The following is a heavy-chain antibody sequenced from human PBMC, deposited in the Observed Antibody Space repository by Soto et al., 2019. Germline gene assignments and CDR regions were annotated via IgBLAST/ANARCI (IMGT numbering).Heavy chain of an antibody. CDR3: ARSTSDIVAGSYIDY. J-gene: IGHJ4*02. V-gene: IGHV5-51*01. CDR1: GYSFTSYW. CDR2: IYPGDSDT. Sequence: GESLKISCKGSGYSFTSYWIGWVRQMPGKGLEWMGIIYPGDSDTRYSPSFQGQVTISADKSISTAYLQWSSLKASDTAMYYCARSTSDIVAGSYIDYWGQGTLVTVSS. D-gene: IGHD5-12*01.